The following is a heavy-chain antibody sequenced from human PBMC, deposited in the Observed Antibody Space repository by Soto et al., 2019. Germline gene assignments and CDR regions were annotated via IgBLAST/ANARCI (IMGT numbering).Heavy chain of an antibody. D-gene: IGHD3-22*01. CDR1: GFTFSYYY. J-gene: IGHJ4*02. V-gene: IGHV3-11*01. CDR2: ISISGSII. Sequence: GGSLRRSWAASGFTFSYYYMSWIREAPGKGLEWVSYISISGSIIYYADSVKGRFTISRDNAKNSLYLQLNSLRAEDTAVYYCARDLGYYASDGYFDYWGQGTVVTV. CDR3: ARDLGYYASDGYFDY.